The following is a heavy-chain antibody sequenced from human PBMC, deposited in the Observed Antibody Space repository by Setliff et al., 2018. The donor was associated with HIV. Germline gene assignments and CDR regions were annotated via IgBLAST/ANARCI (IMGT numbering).Heavy chain of an antibody. CDR1: GGSISRYY. V-gene: IGHV4-4*07. J-gene: IGHJ4*02. Sequence: SETLSLTCTVSGGSISRYYWSWIRQPAGRGLEWIGRIYPSGNINYNPSLKSRLTMSIDTFKNQFSLKLSSVTATDTAVYYCARDAGPHYGSGPPLEYWGQGIQVTVSS. CDR2: IYPSGNI. CDR3: ARDAGPHYGSGPPLEY. D-gene: IGHD3-10*01.